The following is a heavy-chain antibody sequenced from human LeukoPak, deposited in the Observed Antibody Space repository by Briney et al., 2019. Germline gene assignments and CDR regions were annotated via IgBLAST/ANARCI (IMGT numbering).Heavy chain of an antibody. CDR1: GGSISSSSYY. J-gene: IGHJ4*02. Sequence: PSETLSLTCTVSGGSISSSSYYWSWIRQPPGKGLEWIGYIYYSGSTNYNPSLKSRVTISVDTSKNQFSLKLSSVTAADTAVYYCARDLGYWGQGTLVTVSS. D-gene: IGHD7-27*01. V-gene: IGHV4-61*01. CDR2: IYYSGST. CDR3: ARDLGY.